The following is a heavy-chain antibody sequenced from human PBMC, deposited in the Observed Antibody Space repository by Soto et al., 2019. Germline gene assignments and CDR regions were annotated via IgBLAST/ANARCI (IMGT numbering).Heavy chain of an antibody. CDR3: ARDRPFRGSILSGYSSSWDDAFDI. J-gene: IGHJ3*02. CDR2: ISAYNGNT. CDR1: GYTFTSYG. Sequence: ASVKVSCKASGYTFTSYGISWVRQAPGQGLEWMGWISAYNGNTNYAQKLQGRVTMTTDTSTSTAYMELRSLRSDDTAVYYCARDRPFRGSILSGYSSSWDDAFDIWGQGTMVTVSS. D-gene: IGHD6-13*01. V-gene: IGHV1-18*01.